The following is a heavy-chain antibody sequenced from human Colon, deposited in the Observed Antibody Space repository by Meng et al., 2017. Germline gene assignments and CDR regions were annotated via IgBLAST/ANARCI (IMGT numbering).Heavy chain of an antibody. CDR2: INHSGST. CDR1: GWSFSGYY. D-gene: IGHD5-12*01. V-gene: IGHV4-34*01. J-gene: IGHJ5*02. Sequence: QVRLTQWGPGVVKPSGSLYLPCAVYGWSFSGYYWSWVRQPPGKGLEWIGEINHSGSTNYNPSLKSRVPISVDTSKNQFSLKLSSVTAADTAVYYCARGRYSGYLPWGQGTLVTVSS. CDR3: ARGRYSGYLP.